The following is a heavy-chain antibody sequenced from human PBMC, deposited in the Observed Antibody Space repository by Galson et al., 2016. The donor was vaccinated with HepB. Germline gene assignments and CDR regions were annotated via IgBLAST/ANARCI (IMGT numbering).Heavy chain of an antibody. D-gene: IGHD3-16*01. CDR1: GGSISSRSYY. J-gene: IGHJ6*02. CDR2: IDYSGTT. Sequence: SETMSLTCTVSGGSISSRSYYWGWTRQPPGKGLEWIGTIDYSGTTYYNPSLKSRVTMSVDTSKNQFSLKLSSVTAADTAVYYCVRLFEKKGDYYYYGMDVWGHGTTVTVSS. V-gene: IGHV4-39*01. CDR3: VRLFEKKGDYYYYGMDV.